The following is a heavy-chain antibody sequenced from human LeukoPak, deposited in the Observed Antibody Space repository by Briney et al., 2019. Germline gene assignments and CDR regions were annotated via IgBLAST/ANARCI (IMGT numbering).Heavy chain of an antibody. Sequence: SETLSLTCAVYGGSFSGYYWSWIRQPPGKGLEWIGEINHSGSTNYNPSLKSRVTISVDTSKNQFSLKLSSVTAADTAVYYCARGNDYGDPNPDYWGQGTLVTVSS. V-gene: IGHV4-34*01. D-gene: IGHD4-17*01. CDR1: GGSFSGYY. CDR3: ARGNDYGDPNPDY. J-gene: IGHJ4*02. CDR2: INHSGST.